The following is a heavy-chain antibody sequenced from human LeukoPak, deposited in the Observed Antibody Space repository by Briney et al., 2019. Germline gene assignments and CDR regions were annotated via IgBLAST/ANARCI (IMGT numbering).Heavy chain of an antibody. V-gene: IGHV4-59*12. J-gene: IGHJ4*02. Sequence: SETLSLTCTVSGGSISSYYWSWIRQPPGKGLEWIGYIYYSGSTNYNPSLKSRVTISVDTSKNQFSLKLSSVTAADTAVYYCARVGCSGGSCYSDLMFDYWGQGTLVTVSS. CDR1: GGSISSYY. CDR2: IYYSGST. CDR3: ARVGCSGGSCYSDLMFDY. D-gene: IGHD2-15*01.